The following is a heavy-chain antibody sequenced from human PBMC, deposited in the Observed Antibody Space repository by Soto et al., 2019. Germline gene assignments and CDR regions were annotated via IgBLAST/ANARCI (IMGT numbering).Heavy chain of an antibody. J-gene: IGHJ4*02. CDR2: ILNDASGH. Sequence: QVQLVESGGGVVQPGTSLRLSCAASGLTFSRHGMHWVRQTPGKGLEWLAVILNDASGHWYADSVKGRFTFTRDTLAQTLYLQMNRLRLDDTAMYYCARDDDYTDNMFEYWGQGTRVTVSS. CDR1: GLTFSRHG. D-gene: IGHD4-4*01. CDR3: ARDDDYTDNMFEY. V-gene: IGHV3-33*01.